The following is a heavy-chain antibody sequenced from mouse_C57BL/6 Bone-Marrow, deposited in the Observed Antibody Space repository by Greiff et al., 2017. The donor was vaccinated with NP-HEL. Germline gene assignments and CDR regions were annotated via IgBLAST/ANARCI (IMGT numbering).Heavy chain of an antibody. V-gene: IGHV1-64*01. Sequence: QVQLQQPGAELVKPGASVKLSCKASGYTFTSYWMHWVKQRPGQGLEWIGMIHPNSGSTNYTENVTSKAPLTVDKSSNTAYMQLSSLTTEDSAVYYCARYFDVCGTGTTVTVSS. J-gene: IGHJ1*03. CDR3: ARYFDV. CDR2: IHPNSGST. CDR1: GYTFTSYW.